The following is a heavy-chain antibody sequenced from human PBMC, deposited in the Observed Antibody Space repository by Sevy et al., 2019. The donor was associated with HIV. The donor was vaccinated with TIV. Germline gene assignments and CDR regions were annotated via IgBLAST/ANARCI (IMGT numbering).Heavy chain of an antibody. CDR1: GFTFSSYA. CDR3: TRVRGLLGWFDS. V-gene: IGHV3-30*04. CDR2: ISYDGSNK. J-gene: IGHJ5*01. D-gene: IGHD3-10*01. Sequence: GGSLRLSCAASGFTFSSYAMHWVRQAPGKGLEWVAVISYDGSNKYYADSVKGRFTISRDNSKNTLYLQMNSLRAADTAVYYCTRVRGLLGWFDSWGQGTLVTVSS.